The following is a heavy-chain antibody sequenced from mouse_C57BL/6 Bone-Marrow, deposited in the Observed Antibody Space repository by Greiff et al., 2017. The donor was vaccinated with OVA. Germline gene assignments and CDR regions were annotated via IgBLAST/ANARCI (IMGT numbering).Heavy chain of an antibody. Sequence: VKLVESGPELVKPGASVKLSCKASGYTFTSYDINWVKQRPGQGLEWIGWIYPRDGSTKYNEKFKGKATLTVDTSSSTAYMELHSLTSEDSAVYFCARRGTDYWGQGTTLTVSS. CDR1: GYTFTSYD. D-gene: IGHD3-3*01. CDR3: ARRGTDY. J-gene: IGHJ2*01. CDR2: IYPRDGST. V-gene: IGHV1-85*01.